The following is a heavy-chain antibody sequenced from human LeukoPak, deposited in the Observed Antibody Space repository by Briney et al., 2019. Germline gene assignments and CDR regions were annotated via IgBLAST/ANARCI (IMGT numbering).Heavy chain of an antibody. CDR3: AKAPVTTCRGAYCYPFDY. J-gene: IGHJ4*02. D-gene: IGHD2-21*01. V-gene: IGHV3-48*03. Sequence: GGSLRLSCAASGFTFSSYEMNWVRQAPGKGLEWVSYISSSGSTIYYADSVKGRFTISRDNAKNSLYLQMNRLRPEDAAVYYCAKAPVTTCRGAYCYPFDYWGQGTLVTVSS. CDR2: ISSSGSTI. CDR1: GFTFSSYE.